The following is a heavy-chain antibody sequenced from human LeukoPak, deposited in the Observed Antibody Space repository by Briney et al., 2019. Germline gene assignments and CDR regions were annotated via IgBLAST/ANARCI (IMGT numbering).Heavy chain of an antibody. Sequence: PSETLSLTCTVSGGSISSSSYYWGWIRQPPGKGLEWIGGIYYSGSTYYNPSLKSRVTISVDTSKNQFSLKLSSVTAADTAVYYCARLHRRSGYPYYYYYYMDVWGKGTTVTVSS. CDR2: IYYSGST. V-gene: IGHV4-39*01. CDR3: ARLHRRSGYPYYYYYYMDV. J-gene: IGHJ6*03. D-gene: IGHD3-3*01. CDR1: GGSISSSSYY.